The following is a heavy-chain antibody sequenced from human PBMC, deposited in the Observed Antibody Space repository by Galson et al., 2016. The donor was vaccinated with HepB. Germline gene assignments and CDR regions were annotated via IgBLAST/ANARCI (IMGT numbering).Heavy chain of an antibody. D-gene: IGHD6-19*01. V-gene: IGHV1-24*01. J-gene: IGHJ3*01. Sequence: SVKISCKVFGDSLSELSMHWVRQAPGKGLEYMGISVAEDGEPFYAEKFQGRVTMMEDTSTDTAYLELRSLRSEDTAVYYCATDRAEAALEAFDLWGQGTMVTVSA. CDR2: SVAEDGEP. CDR1: GDSLSELS. CDR3: ATDRAEAALEAFDL.